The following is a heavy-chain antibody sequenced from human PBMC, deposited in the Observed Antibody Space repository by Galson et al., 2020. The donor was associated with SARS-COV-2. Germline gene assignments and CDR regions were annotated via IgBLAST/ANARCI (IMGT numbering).Heavy chain of an antibody. V-gene: IGHV4-61*09. CDR2: VFITGPT. Sequence: SETLSLTCTVSGGPMNSGSYYWNWIPQPAAKGLEWIGHVFITGPTNYNPSLKRRATISLDTSKNQFSLKLTPVTAADTAVYYCRQFALGAVPIDYWGQGTLVTVSS. J-gene: IGHJ4*02. CDR1: GGPMNSGSYY. D-gene: IGHD6-19*01. CDR3: RQFALGAVPIDY.